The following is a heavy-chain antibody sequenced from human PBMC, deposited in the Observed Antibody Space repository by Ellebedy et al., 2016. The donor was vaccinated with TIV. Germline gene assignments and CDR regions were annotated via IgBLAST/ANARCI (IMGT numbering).Heavy chain of an antibody. CDR3: ARETRKAY. Sequence: GESLKISCAASGFTFSRYWMHWVRQPPGKGLAWVSRIDNDGSSTSYEDSVKGRFTISRDNAKNTVYLQMNSLRAEDTAVYFCARETRKAYWGQGTLVIVSS. V-gene: IGHV3-74*01. CDR2: IDNDGSST. J-gene: IGHJ4*02. CDR1: GFTFSRYW.